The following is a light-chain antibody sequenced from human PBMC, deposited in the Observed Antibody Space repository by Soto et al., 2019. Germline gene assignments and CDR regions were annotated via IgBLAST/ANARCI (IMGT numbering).Light chain of an antibody. CDR2: AAS. J-gene: IGKJ2*02. Sequence: DIQMTQSPSSLSASVGDRVTITCQASQEINKYLNWYQQKPGKAPKLLIYAASNLETGVPSRFCGSGSGTDFTFTISSVQAEDRATYYCEQYDILHRTFGQGTKLEIK. CDR1: QEINKY. V-gene: IGKV1-33*01. CDR3: EQYDILHRT.